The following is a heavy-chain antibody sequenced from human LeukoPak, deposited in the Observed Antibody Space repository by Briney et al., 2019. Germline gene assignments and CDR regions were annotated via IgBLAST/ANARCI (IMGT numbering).Heavy chain of an antibody. CDR1: GGSISSSSYY. V-gene: IGHV4-39*01. J-gene: IGHJ4*02. D-gene: IGHD3-10*01. CDR2: MYYSGHT. CDR3: ASSLRVPGVSIGYFDS. Sequence: SESPSLTCTVSGGSISSSSYYWGWIRQPPGKGLEWIGSMYYSGHTYYNPSLKSRVTISVDTSKNQFSLKLSSLTAADTALYYCASSLRVPGVSIGYFDSWGQGTLVTVSS.